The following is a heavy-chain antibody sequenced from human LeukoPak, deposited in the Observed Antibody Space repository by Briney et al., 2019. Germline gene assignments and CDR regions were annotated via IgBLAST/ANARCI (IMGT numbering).Heavy chain of an antibody. Sequence: ASVKVSCKASGYTFTGYYMHWVRQAPGQGLEWMGWINPNSGGTNYAQKFQGRVTMTRDTSISTAYMELSRLRSDDTAVYYCALTTYYYYYGMDVWGQGTTVTVCS. CDR1: GYTFTGYY. CDR3: ALTTYYYYYGMDV. V-gene: IGHV1-2*02. J-gene: IGHJ6*02. CDR2: INPNSGGT. D-gene: IGHD3-9*01.